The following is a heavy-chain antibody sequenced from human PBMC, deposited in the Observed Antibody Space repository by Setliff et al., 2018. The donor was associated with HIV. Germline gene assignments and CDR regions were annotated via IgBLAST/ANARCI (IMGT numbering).Heavy chain of an antibody. CDR1: GYTFTRYG. V-gene: IGHV1-69*06. J-gene: IGHJ3*02. Sequence: SVKVSCKASGYTFTRYGISWVRQAPGQGLEWMGRIIPIFGTPNYAQKFQGRVTITADKSTSTVYLDLRSLTSEDTAMYYCARSVWAVVVPTDPAVDAFAIWGQGTMVTV. CDR3: ARSVWAVVVPTDPAVDAFAI. CDR2: IIPIFGTP. D-gene: IGHD2-2*01.